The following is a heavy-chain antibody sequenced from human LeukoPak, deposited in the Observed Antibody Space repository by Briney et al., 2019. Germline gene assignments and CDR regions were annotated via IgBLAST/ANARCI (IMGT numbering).Heavy chain of an antibody. CDR3: ARGPYSSSWYPSLDY. CDR2: ISGSGGST. V-gene: IGHV3-23*01. CDR1: GFTFSNYA. D-gene: IGHD6-13*01. Sequence: PGGSLRLSCAASGFTFSNYAMSWVRQAPGKGLEWVSAISGSGGSTYYADSVKGRFTISRDNSKNTLYLQMNSLRAEDTAVYYCARGPYSSSWYPSLDYWGQGTLVTVSS. J-gene: IGHJ4*02.